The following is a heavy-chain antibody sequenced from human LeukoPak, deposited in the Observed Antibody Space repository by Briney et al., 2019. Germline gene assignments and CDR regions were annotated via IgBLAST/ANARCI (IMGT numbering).Heavy chain of an antibody. V-gene: IGHV1-69*13. CDR3: ARDRSEGCNHLPS. CDR1: GGTFSSYA. Sequence: SVKVSCKASGGTFSSYAISWVRQAPGQGLEWMGGIIPIFGTANYAQKFQGRVTITADESTSTAYMELSSLRSEDTAVYYCARDRSEGCNHLPSWGQGTLVTVSS. J-gene: IGHJ5*02. CDR2: IIPIFGTA. D-gene: IGHD1-14*01.